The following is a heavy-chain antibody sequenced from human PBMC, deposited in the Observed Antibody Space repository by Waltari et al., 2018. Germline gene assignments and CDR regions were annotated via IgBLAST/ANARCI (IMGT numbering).Heavy chain of an antibody. CDR3: AVSGWYGYYYYGMDV. Sequence: EVQLVQSGAAVKKPGGSLQISCTGSGYSFTSYWLGWVRQMPGKGLEWMGIIYPGDSDTRYSPSFQGQVTISADKSISTAYLQWSSLKASDTAMYYCAVSGWYGYYYYGMDVWGQGTTVTVSS. J-gene: IGHJ6*02. CDR2: IYPGDSDT. CDR1: GYSFTSYW. D-gene: IGHD6-19*01. V-gene: IGHV5-51*01.